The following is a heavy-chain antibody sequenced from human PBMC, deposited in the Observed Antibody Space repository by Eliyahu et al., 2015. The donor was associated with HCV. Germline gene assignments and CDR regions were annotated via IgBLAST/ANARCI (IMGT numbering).Heavy chain of an antibody. V-gene: IGHV1-69*01. D-gene: IGHD6-13*01. Sequence: QVQLVQSGAEVKKPGSSVKVSCKAPGGTFSNYGISWVRQAPGQGLEWMGGGIPLXGPANYAQKFKGQLTATADESTNTAFMELSSLRSEDTAVYFCARSGSSWYGGFDLWGQGTLVTVSS. CDR1: GGTFSNYG. CDR2: GIPLXGPA. CDR3: ARSGSSWYGGFDL. J-gene: IGHJ4*02.